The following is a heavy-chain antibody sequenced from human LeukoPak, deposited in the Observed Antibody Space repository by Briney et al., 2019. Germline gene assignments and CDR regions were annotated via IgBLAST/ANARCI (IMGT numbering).Heavy chain of an antibody. D-gene: IGHD6-19*01. Sequence: GGSLRLSCAASGFTFSSYAMNWVRQAPGKGLEWVSTISGSGGSTYYADSVKGRFTISRANSKNTLYLQMNSLRAEDTAVYYCAKDRNSGGWYGELRDYWGQGTLVTVSS. CDR1: GFTFSSYA. CDR2: ISGSGGST. V-gene: IGHV3-23*01. CDR3: AKDRNSGGWYGELRDY. J-gene: IGHJ4*02.